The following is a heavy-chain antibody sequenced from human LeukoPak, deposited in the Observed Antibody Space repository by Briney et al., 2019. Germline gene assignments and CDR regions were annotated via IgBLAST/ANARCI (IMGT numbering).Heavy chain of an antibody. V-gene: IGHV3-23*01. J-gene: IGHJ4*02. D-gene: IGHD4-23*01. CDR1: GFTFSSSA. Sequence: GGSLRLSCAASGFTFSSSAMSWVRQAPGKGLEWVSAISNNGGYTYYADSVTGRFTISRDNSKNTLFLQMNSLRAEDTAVYYCARRGDGGRSFDYWGQGTLVTVSS. CDR2: ISNNGGYT. CDR3: ARRGDGGRSFDY.